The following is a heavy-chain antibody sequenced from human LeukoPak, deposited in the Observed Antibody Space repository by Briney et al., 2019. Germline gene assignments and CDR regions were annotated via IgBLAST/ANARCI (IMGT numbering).Heavy chain of an antibody. CDR2: GST. Sequence: GSTNYNPSLKSRVTISVDTSKNQFSLKLSSVTAADTAVYYCARHTLYSGGNNWFDPWAQLTLVTVSS. D-gene: IGHD4-23*01. CDR3: ARHTLYSGGNNWFDP. V-gene: IGHV4-59*08. J-gene: IGHJ5*02.